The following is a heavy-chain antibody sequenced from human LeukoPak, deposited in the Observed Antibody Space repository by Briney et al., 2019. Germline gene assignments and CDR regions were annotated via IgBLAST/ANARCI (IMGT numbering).Heavy chain of an antibody. V-gene: IGHV1-69*04. D-gene: IGHD3-22*01. J-gene: IGHJ4*02. CDR2: IIPILGIA. Sequence: SVKVSCKASGGTFSSYAISWVRQAPGQGLEWMGRIIPILGIANYAQKFQGRVTISADESTSTAYMELSSLTYDDTAVYYCARGSTKDFDSSVYYYVGRYWGQGTLVTVSS. CDR3: ARGSTKDFDSSVYYYVGRY. CDR1: GGTFSSYA.